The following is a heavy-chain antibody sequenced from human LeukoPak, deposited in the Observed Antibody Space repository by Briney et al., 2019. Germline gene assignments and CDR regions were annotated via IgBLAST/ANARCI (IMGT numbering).Heavy chain of an antibody. J-gene: IGHJ4*02. CDR1: GFTVSSNY. V-gene: IGHV3-66*01. CDR3: AKTPASSPANYYDSGVYFDY. CDR2: IYSGGST. Sequence: GGSLRLSCAASGFTVSSNYMSWVRQAPGKGLEWVSVIYSGGSTYYADSVKGRFTISRDNSKNTLYLQMNSLRAEDTSVYYCAKTPASSPANYYDSGVYFDYWGQGTLVTVSS. D-gene: IGHD3-22*01.